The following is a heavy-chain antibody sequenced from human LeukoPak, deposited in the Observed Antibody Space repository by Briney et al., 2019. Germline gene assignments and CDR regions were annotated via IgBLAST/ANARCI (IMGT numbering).Heavy chain of an antibody. J-gene: IGHJ4*02. V-gene: IGHV3-33*01. CDR3: AREDDWNYEDY. CDR2: IWYNGSNK. D-gene: IGHD1-7*01. Sequence: GGSLRLSCAASGFTFSSYGMHWVRQAPGKGLEWVAVIWYNGSNKYYADSVKGRFTISRDNAKNSLYLQMNSLRAEDTAIYYCAREDDWNYEDYWGQGTLVTVSS. CDR1: GFTFSSYG.